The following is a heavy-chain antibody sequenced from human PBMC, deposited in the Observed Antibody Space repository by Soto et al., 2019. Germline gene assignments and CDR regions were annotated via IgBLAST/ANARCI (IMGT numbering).Heavy chain of an antibody. Sequence: GGSLRLSCAASGFTFSNYGMHWVRQAPGKGLEWVAVIWYDGSNKYYTDSVKGRFTISRDNSKNTLYLQMNSLRAEDTAVYYCAKDNSNHDAFDVWGRGTMVTVSS. CDR1: GFTFSNYG. CDR2: IWYDGSNK. J-gene: IGHJ3*01. CDR3: AKDNSNHDAFDV. D-gene: IGHD3-22*01. V-gene: IGHV3-33*06.